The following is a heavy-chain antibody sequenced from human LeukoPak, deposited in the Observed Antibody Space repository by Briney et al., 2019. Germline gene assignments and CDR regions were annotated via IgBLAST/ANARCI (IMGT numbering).Heavy chain of an antibody. Sequence: PSETLSLTCTVSGGSISSYYWSWIRQPPGKGLEWIGYIYYSGTTNYNPSLKSRVTISVDTSKNQFSLKLSSVTAADTAVYYCARSLTGYYAYYFDYWGQGTLVTVSS. CDR1: GGSISSYY. V-gene: IGHV4-59*01. D-gene: IGHD3-9*01. CDR3: ARSLTGYYAYYFDY. J-gene: IGHJ4*02. CDR2: IYYSGTT.